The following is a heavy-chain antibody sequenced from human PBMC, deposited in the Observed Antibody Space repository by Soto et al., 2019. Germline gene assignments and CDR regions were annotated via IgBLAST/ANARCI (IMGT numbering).Heavy chain of an antibody. V-gene: IGHV3-30-3*01. CDR2: ISFDGNSL. CDR3: ARTFDTITYYFDY. J-gene: IGHJ4*02. Sequence: RLSCAASQFSFRSYAMHWIRQSPGKGLEWVAVISFDGNSLHYADSVRDRFTISRDNSKNTLYLQVNNLRPEDTAVYYCARTFDTITYYFDYWGQGTVVTVSS. CDR1: QFSFRSYA. D-gene: IGHD3-9*01.